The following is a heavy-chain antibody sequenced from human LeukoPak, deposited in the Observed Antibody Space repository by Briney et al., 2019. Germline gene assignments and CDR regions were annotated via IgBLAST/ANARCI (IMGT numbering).Heavy chain of an antibody. CDR3: ARSYDSSGYYSAEFDY. CDR2: INPNSGGT. V-gene: IGHV1-2*02. Sequence: SVKVSFKASGYTFSSYGISWGRQAPGQGVEWMGWINPNSGGTNYAQKFQGRVTMTRDTSISTAYMELSRLRSDDTAVYYCARSYDSSGYYSAEFDYWGQGTLVTVSS. CDR1: GYTFSSYG. D-gene: IGHD3-22*01. J-gene: IGHJ4*02.